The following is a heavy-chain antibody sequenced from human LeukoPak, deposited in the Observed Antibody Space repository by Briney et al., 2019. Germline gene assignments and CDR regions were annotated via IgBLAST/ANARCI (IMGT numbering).Heavy chain of an antibody. J-gene: IGHJ4*02. Sequence: GASVKVSCKASGYTFTSYGISWVRQAPGQGLEWMGWISAYNGNTNYAQKLQGRVTMTTDTSTSTAYMELRSLRSDDTAVYYCARDGYYYDSSGYQNHLDYWGQGTLVTVSS. V-gene: IGHV1-18*01. D-gene: IGHD3-22*01. CDR3: ARDGYYYDSSGYQNHLDY. CDR1: GYTFTSYG. CDR2: ISAYNGNT.